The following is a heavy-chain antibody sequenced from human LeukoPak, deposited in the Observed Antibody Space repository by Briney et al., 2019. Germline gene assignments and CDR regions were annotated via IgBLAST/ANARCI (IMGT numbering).Heavy chain of an antibody. Sequence: GGSLRLSCEASGFIFSNYAMNWLRQAPGKGLEWVSTIHDRNYYADSVKGRFTISRDNSRSTLYLQMDSLRAEDTAVYYCAKDQPTDGYNSIWGRGTLVTVSS. CDR2: IHDRN. V-gene: IGHV3-23*01. J-gene: IGHJ4*02. D-gene: IGHD5-24*01. CDR3: AKDQPTDGYNSI. CDR1: GFIFSNYA.